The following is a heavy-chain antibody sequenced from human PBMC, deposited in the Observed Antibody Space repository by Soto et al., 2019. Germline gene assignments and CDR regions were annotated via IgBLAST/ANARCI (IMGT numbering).Heavy chain of an antibody. CDR3: ARVGVVVAAKGGGWFDP. V-gene: IGHV2-26*01. CDR2: IFSNDEK. CDR1: GFSLSNARMG. Sequence: QVTLKASGPVLVKPTETLTLTCTVSGFSLSNARMGVSWIRQPPGKALEWLAHIFSNDEKSYSTSLKSRLTLTKDTSQRQVGLTMTNMDPVDTATYYCARVGVVVAAKGGGWFDPWGQGTLVTVSS. J-gene: IGHJ5*02. D-gene: IGHD2-15*01.